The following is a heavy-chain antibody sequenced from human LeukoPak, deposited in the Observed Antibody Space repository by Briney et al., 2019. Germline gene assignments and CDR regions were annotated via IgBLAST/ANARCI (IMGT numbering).Heavy chain of an antibody. CDR1: GFSFSTSG. V-gene: IGHV3-30*02. J-gene: IGHJ4*02. CDR2: IQSDGGNE. CDR3: VRDGAHWDLDY. Sequence: PGGSLRLSCAASGFSFSTSGMHWIRQAPGKGLEWVAFIQSDGGNEYYADSVKGRFTISRDNSKNTVHLQRNSLRAEDTAMYYCVRDGAHWDLDYWGQGTLVTVSS. D-gene: IGHD7-27*01.